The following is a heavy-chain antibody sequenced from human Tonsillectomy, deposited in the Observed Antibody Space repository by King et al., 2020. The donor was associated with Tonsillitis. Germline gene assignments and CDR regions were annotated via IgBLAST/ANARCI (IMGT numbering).Heavy chain of an antibody. Sequence: VQLVESGGGLVQPGGSLRLSCVPSGLTFSNYWMSWVRQAPGKGLEWVANINQDGTEKNYVDSVKGRFTITRDNAKDSLYLQMNSLRVEDTAVYYCVKAPPPPQYFLHWGEGTLITVSS. CDR2: INQDGTEK. J-gene: IGHJ1*01. V-gene: IGHV3-7*01. CDR3: VKAPPPPQYFLH. CDR1: GLTFSNYW.